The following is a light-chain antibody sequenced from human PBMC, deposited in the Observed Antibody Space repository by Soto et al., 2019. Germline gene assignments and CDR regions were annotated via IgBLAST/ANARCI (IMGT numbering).Light chain of an antibody. CDR3: SSYAGSSTHVV. V-gene: IGLV2-23*01. J-gene: IGLJ2*01. Sequence: QSVLTQPASVSGSPGQSITISCTGISSDVGSYNLVSWYQQRPGKAPKVMIYEGTRRPSGVSNRFSGSRPGNTASLTIAGPQADDEAHYYGSSYAGSSTHVVFGGGTKLTVL. CDR1: SSDVGSYNL. CDR2: EGT.